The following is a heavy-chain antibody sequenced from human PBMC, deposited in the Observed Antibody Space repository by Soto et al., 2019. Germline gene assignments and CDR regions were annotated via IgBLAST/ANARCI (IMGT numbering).Heavy chain of an antibody. D-gene: IGHD1-26*01. Sequence: EVQLVESRGGLVQPGESLRLSCAASGFTFSYYWMHWVRQAPGKGLVWVSRIHSDGSSTTYADSVKGRFTISRDNARNTVYLQMNSLRVEDTAVYYCARGDRGAFDIWGQGTVVTVSS. V-gene: IGHV3-74*01. J-gene: IGHJ3*02. CDR2: IHSDGSST. CDR1: GFTFSYYW. CDR3: ARGDRGAFDI.